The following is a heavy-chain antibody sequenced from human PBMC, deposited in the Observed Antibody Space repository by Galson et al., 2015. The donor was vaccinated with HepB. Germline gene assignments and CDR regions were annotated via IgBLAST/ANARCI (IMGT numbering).Heavy chain of an antibody. Sequence: PALVKPTQTLTLTCTFSGFSLSTSGMCVSWIRQPPGKALEWLARIDWDDDKYYSTSLKTRLTISRDTSKNQVVLTMTNMDPVDTATYYCARRNIAAAGTHDDAFDIWGQGTMVTVSS. CDR2: IDWDDDK. V-gene: IGHV2-70*11. J-gene: IGHJ3*02. D-gene: IGHD6-13*01. CDR1: GFSLSTSGMC. CDR3: ARRNIAAAGTHDDAFDI.